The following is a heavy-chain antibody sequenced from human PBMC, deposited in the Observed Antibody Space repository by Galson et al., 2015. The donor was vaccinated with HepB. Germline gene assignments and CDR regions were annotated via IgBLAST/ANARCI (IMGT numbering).Heavy chain of an antibody. J-gene: IGHJ3*02. D-gene: IGHD3-10*01. CDR2: ISGNGGNT. CDR3: ARKNYFDAFDM. Sequence: SLRLSCAASGFTFSNHAMTWVRQAPGKGLEWVSIISGNGGNTYNADSVKGRFTISRDNSKTTLFLQMNSLRAEDTAIYYCARKNYFDAFDMWGRGTLVTVSS. V-gene: IGHV3-23*01. CDR1: GFTFSNHA.